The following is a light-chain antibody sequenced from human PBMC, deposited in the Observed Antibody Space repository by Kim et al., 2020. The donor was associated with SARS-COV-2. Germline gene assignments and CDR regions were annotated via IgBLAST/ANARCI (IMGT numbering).Light chain of an antibody. J-gene: IGKJ2*01. CDR3: QQYGRSPPNT. CDR2: GAS. Sequence: SPGKPAPLPCRASQSVSSNYLAWYQQRPGQSPRVLIYGASSRAPGVPDRFSGSGSGTDFTLTISRLEPEDFGVYYCQQYGRSPPNTFGQGTKLEIK. CDR1: QSVSSNY. V-gene: IGKV3-20*01.